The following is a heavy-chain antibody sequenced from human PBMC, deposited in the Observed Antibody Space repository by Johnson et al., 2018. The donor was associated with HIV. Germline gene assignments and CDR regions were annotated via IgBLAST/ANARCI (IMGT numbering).Heavy chain of an antibody. CDR3: TTDLLKAESAEGFDAFDI. V-gene: IGHV3-30*03. D-gene: IGHD6-19*01. J-gene: IGHJ3*02. CDR2: ISYDGSYR. Sequence: QVQLLESGGGVVQPGRSLRLSCAASGFTFSSCGMHWVRQAPGKGLEWVAVISYDGSYRYYADSVKGRFTISRDNSKNTLYLQMNSLKTEDTAVYYCTTDLLKAESAEGFDAFDIWGQGTMVTVSS. CDR1: GFTFSSCG.